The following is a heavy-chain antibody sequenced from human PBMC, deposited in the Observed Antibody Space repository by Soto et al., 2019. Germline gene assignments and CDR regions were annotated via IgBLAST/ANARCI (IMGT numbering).Heavy chain of an antibody. CDR3: AIRASYYDSSGYFDY. V-gene: IGHV3-30*03. J-gene: IGHJ4*02. D-gene: IGHD3-22*01. CDR1: GFTFSDAW. Sequence: PGGSLRLSCAASGFTFSDAWINWVRQAPGKGLEWVAVISYDGSNKYYADSVKGRFTISRDNSKDTLYLQMNSLRAEDTAVYYCAIRASYYDSSGYFDYWGQGTLVTVSS. CDR2: ISYDGSNK.